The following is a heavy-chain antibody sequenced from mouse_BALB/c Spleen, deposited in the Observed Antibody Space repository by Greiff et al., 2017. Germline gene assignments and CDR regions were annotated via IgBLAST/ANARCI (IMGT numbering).Heavy chain of an antibody. CDR1: GYSITSGYY. D-gene: IGHD2-3*01. Sequence: EVHLVESGPGLVKPSQSLSLTCSVTGYSITSGYYWNWIRQFPGNKLEWMGYISYDGSNNYNPSLKNRISITRDTSKNQFFLKLNSVTTEDTATYYCAREGNDGYSGWFAYWGQGTLVTVSA. CDR3: AREGNDGYSGWFAY. V-gene: IGHV3-6*02. CDR2: ISYDGSN. J-gene: IGHJ3*01.